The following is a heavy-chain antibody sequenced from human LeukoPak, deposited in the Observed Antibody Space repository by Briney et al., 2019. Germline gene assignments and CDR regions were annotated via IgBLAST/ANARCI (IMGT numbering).Heavy chain of an antibody. CDR2: ISTSNDNT. D-gene: IGHD1-7*01. CDR3: TRDHSNWNYAPDF. CDR1: GYTFTRYG. V-gene: IGHV1-18*01. Sequence: ASVKVSCKASGYTFTRYGISWVRQAPGQGLQWLGWISTSNDNTNYAQKVRDRVTMSTDTPTGTAYLDIRSLTSDDTAVYYCTRDHSNWNYAPDFWGQGTLVIVSS. J-gene: IGHJ4*02.